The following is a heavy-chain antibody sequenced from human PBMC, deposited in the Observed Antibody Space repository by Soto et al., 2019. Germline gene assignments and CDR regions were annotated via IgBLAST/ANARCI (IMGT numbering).Heavy chain of an antibody. Sequence: QVQLVQSGAEVKKPGSSVKVSCKASGGTFSSYAISWVRQAPGQGLEWMGGIIPLVGTANYAQKFQGRVTITADKSKSTAYMELSSLRSEDTAVYYCARDRATEYNWFDPWGQGTLVTVSS. J-gene: IGHJ5*02. D-gene: IGHD1-26*01. CDR3: ARDRATEYNWFDP. CDR1: GGTFSSYA. V-gene: IGHV1-69*06. CDR2: IIPLVGTA.